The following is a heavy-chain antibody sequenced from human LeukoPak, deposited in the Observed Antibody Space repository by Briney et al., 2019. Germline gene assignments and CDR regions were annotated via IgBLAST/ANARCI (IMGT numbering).Heavy chain of an antibody. Sequence: GGSLRLSCAASGFTFSNTWMNWVRQAPGKGLEWVGRIQSKTDGETTEYAAPVKGRFTISRDDSKTTLYLQMNSLKTEDTAVYYCATLTVRGVINIWGQGTLVTVSS. CDR3: ATLTVRGVINI. J-gene: IGHJ4*02. V-gene: IGHV3-15*01. CDR2: IQSKTDGETT. CDR1: GFTFSNTW. D-gene: IGHD3-10*01.